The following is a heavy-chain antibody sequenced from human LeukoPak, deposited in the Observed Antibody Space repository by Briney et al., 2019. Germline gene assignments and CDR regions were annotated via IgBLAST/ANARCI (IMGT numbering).Heavy chain of an antibody. CDR2: ISSSSSTI. Sequence: GGSLRLSCAASGFTFSSYSMNWVRQAPGKGLEWVSYISSSSSTIYYADSVKGRFTMSRDNSKNTLYLQMNSLRAEDTAVYYCARDGTGYCSGGSCYYYYGMDVWGQGTTVTVSS. J-gene: IGHJ6*02. V-gene: IGHV3-48*01. D-gene: IGHD2-15*01. CDR3: ARDGTGYCSGGSCYYYYGMDV. CDR1: GFTFSSYS.